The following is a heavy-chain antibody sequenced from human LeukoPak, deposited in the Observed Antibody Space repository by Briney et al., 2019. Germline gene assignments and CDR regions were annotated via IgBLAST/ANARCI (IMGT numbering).Heavy chain of an antibody. CDR2: IYSGGST. CDR1: GFTVSSNY. Sequence: GGSLRLSCAASGFTVSSNYMSWVRQAPGKGLEWVSVIYSGGSTYYADSVKGRFTISRDNSKNTLYLQMNSLRAEDTAVYYCAKDLYSSSWYYYYYMDVWGKGTTVTVSS. D-gene: IGHD6-13*01. V-gene: IGHV3-66*01. CDR3: AKDLYSSSWYYYYYMDV. J-gene: IGHJ6*03.